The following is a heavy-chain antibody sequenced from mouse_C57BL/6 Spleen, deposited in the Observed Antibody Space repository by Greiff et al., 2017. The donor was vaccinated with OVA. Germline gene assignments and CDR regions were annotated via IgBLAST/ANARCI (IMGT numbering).Heavy chain of an antibody. Sequence: VKLMESGPELVKPGASVKISCKASGYAFSSSWMNWVKQRPGKGLEWIGRIYPGDGDTNYNGKFKGKATLTADKSSSTAYMQLSSLTSEDSAVYFCARWHYYGSSYFDYWGQGTTLTVSS. J-gene: IGHJ2*01. CDR2: IYPGDGDT. V-gene: IGHV1-82*01. CDR1: GYAFSSSW. CDR3: ARWHYYGSSYFDY. D-gene: IGHD1-1*01.